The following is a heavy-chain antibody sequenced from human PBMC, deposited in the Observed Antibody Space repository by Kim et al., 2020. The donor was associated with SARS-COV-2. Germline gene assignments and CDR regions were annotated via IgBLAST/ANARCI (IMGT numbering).Heavy chain of an antibody. Sequence: YNPSLKSRVTISVDTSKNQFSLKVRSVTAADTAVYYCARLRMATLGFFDYWGQGSLVTVSS. CDR3: ARLRMATLGFFDY. J-gene: IGHJ4*02. V-gene: IGHV4-61*07. D-gene: IGHD2-15*01.